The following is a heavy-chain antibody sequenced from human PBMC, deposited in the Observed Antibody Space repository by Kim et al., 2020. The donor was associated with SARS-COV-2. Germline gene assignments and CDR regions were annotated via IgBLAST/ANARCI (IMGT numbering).Heavy chain of an antibody. Sequence: GSTNYNPSLRSRVTRSVDTSKNQFSLKLSSVTAADTAVYYCARGGGRFDYWGQGTLVTVSS. D-gene: IGHD3-16*01. CDR2: GST. V-gene: IGHV4-34*01. J-gene: IGHJ4*02. CDR3: ARGGGRFDY.